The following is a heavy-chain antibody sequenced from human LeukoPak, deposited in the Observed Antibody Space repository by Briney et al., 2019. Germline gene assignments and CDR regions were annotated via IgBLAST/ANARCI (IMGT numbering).Heavy chain of an antibody. Sequence: PGGSLRLSCAASGFTFSSDEMNWVRQAPGKGLQWISYINTDGATIYYADSAKGRFTISRDNAKNSLYLQMNSLRAEDTAVYYCARGYDSWDSWGQGTLVTVSS. D-gene: IGHD3-16*01. CDR2: INTDGATI. J-gene: IGHJ4*02. V-gene: IGHV3-48*03. CDR3: ARGYDSWDS. CDR1: GFTFSSDE.